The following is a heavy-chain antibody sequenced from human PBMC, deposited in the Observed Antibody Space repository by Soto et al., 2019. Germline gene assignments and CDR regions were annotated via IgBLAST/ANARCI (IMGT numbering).Heavy chain of an antibody. V-gene: IGHV3-23*01. CDR2: ISGGGATT. CDR3: AKDLTSGQWLVRGFDY. Sequence: GSLRLSCAASGFTFSDYAMSWVRQAPGKGLEWVSLISGGGATTYYADSVKGRFTISRDNSKNTLYLQMNSLRAEDTAIYYCAKDLTSGQWLVRGFDYWGQGTLVTVSS. CDR1: GFTFSDYA. J-gene: IGHJ4*02. D-gene: IGHD6-19*01.